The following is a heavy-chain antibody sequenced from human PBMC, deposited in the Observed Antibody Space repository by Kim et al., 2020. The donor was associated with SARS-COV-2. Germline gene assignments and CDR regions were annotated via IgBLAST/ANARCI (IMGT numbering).Heavy chain of an antibody. CDR1: GFTFSSYA. D-gene: IGHD3-22*01. CDR3: ARTYYYDSSGYYDYGMDV. CDR2: ISYDGSNK. Sequence: GGSLRLSCAASGFTFSSYAMHWVRQAPGKGLEWVAVISYDGSNKYYADSVKGRFTISRDNSKNTLYLQMNSLRAEDTAVYYCARTYYYDSSGYYDYGMDVWGQGTTVTVSS. V-gene: IGHV3-30*04. J-gene: IGHJ6*02.